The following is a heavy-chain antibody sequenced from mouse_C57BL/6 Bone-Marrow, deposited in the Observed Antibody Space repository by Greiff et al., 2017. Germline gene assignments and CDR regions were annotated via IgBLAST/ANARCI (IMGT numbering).Heavy chain of an antibody. CDR3: ARDYGSSYWYFDV. V-gene: IGHV14-2*01. Sequence: EVQLQQSGAELVKPGASVKLSCTASGFNIKDYYMHWVKQRTEQGLEWIGRIDPEDGETKYAPKFQGKATITADTSSNTAYMELHSLTSEDSAVYFCARDYGSSYWYFDVWGTGTTVTVSS. D-gene: IGHD1-1*01. J-gene: IGHJ1*03. CDR2: IDPEDGET. CDR1: GFNIKDYY.